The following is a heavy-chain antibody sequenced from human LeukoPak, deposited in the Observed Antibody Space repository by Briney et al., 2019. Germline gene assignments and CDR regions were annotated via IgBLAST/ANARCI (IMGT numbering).Heavy chain of an antibody. CDR3: ARNNWNDFGTNVFDI. Sequence: GASVKVSCKVSGYTLTELSMHWVRQAPGKGLEWMGGFHPEDGETVYAQKFQGRITMTEDTSTDTAYMDLSSLRSEDTAVYYCARNNWNDFGTNVFDIWGQGTMVTVSS. CDR1: GYTLTELS. J-gene: IGHJ3*02. V-gene: IGHV1-24*01. D-gene: IGHD1-1*01. CDR2: FHPEDGET.